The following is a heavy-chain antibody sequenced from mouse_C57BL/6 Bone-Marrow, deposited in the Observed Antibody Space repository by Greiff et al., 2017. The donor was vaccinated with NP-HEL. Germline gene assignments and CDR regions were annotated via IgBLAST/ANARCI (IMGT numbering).Heavy chain of an antibody. CDR1: GFTFSNYW. J-gene: IGHJ1*03. Sequence: EVKLVESGGGLVQPGGSMKLSCVASGFTFSNYWMNWVRQSPEKGLEWVAQIRLKSDNYATHYAESVKGRFTISRDDSKSSVYLQMNNLRAEDTGIYYCTVLIYYYGSSYDFDVWGTGTTVTVSS. V-gene: IGHV6-3*01. CDR2: IRLKSDNYAT. D-gene: IGHD1-1*01. CDR3: TVLIYYYGSSYDFDV.